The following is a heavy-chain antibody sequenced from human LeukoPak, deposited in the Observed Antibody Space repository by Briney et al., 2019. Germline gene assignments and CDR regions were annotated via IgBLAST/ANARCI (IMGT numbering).Heavy chain of an antibody. J-gene: IGHJ3*02. CDR3: ARGRFWSGYEAFDI. Sequence: GGSLRLSCPVSGFTFSDYAMTWVRQAPGKGLEWVSSIFAGGGAALYADSVRGRFTIFRDDSKSTLFLQMHSLRAEDTAVYYCARGRFWSGYEAFDIWGPRTMVTVSS. CDR1: GFTFSDYA. V-gene: IGHV3-23*01. CDR2: IFAGGGAA. D-gene: IGHD3-3*01.